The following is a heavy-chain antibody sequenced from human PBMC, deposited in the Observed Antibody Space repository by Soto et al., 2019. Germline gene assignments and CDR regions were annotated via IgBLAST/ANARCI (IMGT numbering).Heavy chain of an antibody. D-gene: IGHD2-2*01. V-gene: IGHV1-18*01. CDR3: ARIPVEFPYCSSTSCYSWFDP. J-gene: IGHJ5*02. Sequence: ASVKVSCKPSGYTCTSHGITWVRQAPGQGLEWMGWISAYNGNTNYAQKLQGRVTMTTDTSTSTAYMELRSLRSDDTAVYYCARIPVEFPYCSSTSCYSWFDPWGQGTLVTVSS. CDR2: ISAYNGNT. CDR1: GYTCTSHG.